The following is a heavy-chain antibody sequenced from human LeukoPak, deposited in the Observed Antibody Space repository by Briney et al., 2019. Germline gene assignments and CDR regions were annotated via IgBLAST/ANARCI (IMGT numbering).Heavy chain of an antibody. J-gene: IGHJ5*02. CDR2: IYTSGST. D-gene: IGHD6-19*01. Sequence: SQTLSLTCTVSGGSISSGSYYWSWIRQPAGGGLEWIVRIYTSGSTNYNPSLKSRVTISVDTSKNQFSLKLSSVTAADTAVYYCARGIAVAGTHWFDPWGQGTLVTVSS. CDR3: ARGIAVAGTHWFDP. V-gene: IGHV4-61*02. CDR1: GGSISSGSYY.